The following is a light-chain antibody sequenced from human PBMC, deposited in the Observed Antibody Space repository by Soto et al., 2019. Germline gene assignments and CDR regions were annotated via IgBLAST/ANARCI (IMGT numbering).Light chain of an antibody. CDR3: QKYNSAPPYT. CDR1: QGISNY. CDR2: AAS. Sequence: DIQMTQSPSSLSASVGDRVTITCRASQGISNYLAWYQQKPGKVPKLLIYAASTLQSGVLSRFSGSGSGTEFTLTISSLQPEDVATYYCQKYNSAPPYTFGQGTKLEIK. J-gene: IGKJ2*01. V-gene: IGKV1-27*01.